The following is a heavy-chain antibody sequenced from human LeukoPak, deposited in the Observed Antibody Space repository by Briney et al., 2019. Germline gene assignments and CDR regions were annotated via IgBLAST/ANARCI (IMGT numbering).Heavy chain of an antibody. Sequence: PSETLSLTCTVSGGSISSGGYYWSWIRQHPGKGLEWIRYIYYSGSTYYNPSLKSRVTISVDTSKNQFSLKLSSVTAADTAVYYCARKNYDYVWGSYRSPSAFDIWGQGTMVTVSS. CDR3: ARKNYDYVWGSYRSPSAFDI. J-gene: IGHJ3*02. V-gene: IGHV4-31*03. CDR2: IYYSGST. D-gene: IGHD3-16*02. CDR1: GGSISSGGYY.